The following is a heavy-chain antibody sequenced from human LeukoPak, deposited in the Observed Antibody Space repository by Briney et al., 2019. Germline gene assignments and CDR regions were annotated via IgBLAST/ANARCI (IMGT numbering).Heavy chain of an antibody. CDR1: GFSFSSYW. D-gene: IGHD5-18*01. CDR2: IKQDGSEK. CDR3: ARGDIQLAY. V-gene: IGHV3-7*01. Sequence: GGSLRLSCAAPGFSFSSYWMSWVRQAPGKGLEWVANIKQDGSEKYYVDSVKGRFTISRDNAKNSLYLQMNSLRAEDTAVYYCARGDIQLAYWGQGTLVTVSS. J-gene: IGHJ4*02.